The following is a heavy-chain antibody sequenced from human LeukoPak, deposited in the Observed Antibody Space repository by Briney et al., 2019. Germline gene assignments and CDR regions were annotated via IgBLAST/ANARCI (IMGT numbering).Heavy chain of an antibody. CDR2: IKQDGSEE. V-gene: IGHV3-7*03. Sequence: PSETLSLTCTVSGGSISSGDYYWSWVRQTPGKGLQWVANIKQDGSEEYYVDSVKGRFTISRDNAKNSLNLQMNSLRAEDTAVYYCAKGRGASDFDYWGRGTLVTVSS. D-gene: IGHD1-26*01. CDR1: GGSISSGDYY. CDR3: AKGRGASDFDY. J-gene: IGHJ4*02.